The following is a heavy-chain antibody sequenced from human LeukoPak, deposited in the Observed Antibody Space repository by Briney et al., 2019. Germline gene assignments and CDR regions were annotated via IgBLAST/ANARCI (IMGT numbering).Heavy chain of an antibody. J-gene: IGHJ4*02. D-gene: IGHD3-22*01. CDR1: GYTFTGYF. Sequence: ASVKVSCKASGYTFTGYFMHWLRQAPGQGLEWVGRINPNNGATNYAQKFQGRITMTRDTSITTAYMELNSLKSDDTAVYYCASSYDSNGYFQYWGQGSLVTVSS. CDR3: ASSYDSNGYFQY. V-gene: IGHV1-2*06. CDR2: INPNNGAT.